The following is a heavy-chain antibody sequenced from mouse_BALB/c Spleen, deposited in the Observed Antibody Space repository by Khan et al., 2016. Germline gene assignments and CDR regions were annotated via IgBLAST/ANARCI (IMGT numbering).Heavy chain of an antibody. J-gene: IGHJ3*01. CDR2: IYPGDGDT. CDR3: TRGYGSSFVAWFTY. Sequence: QVQLQQSGSELARPGASVKLSCKATGYTFTNYWMQWIKQRPGQGLEWIGAIYPGDGDTRYAQKFEGKTTLTADTSSSTVYMQLDNLASEDSAVYYWTRGYGSSFVAWFTYWGQGTLVTVSA. V-gene: IGHV1-87*01. D-gene: IGHD1-1*01. CDR1: GYTFTNYW.